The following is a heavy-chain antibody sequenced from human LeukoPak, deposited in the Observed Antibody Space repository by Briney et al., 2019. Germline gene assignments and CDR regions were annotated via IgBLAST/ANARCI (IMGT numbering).Heavy chain of an antibody. D-gene: IGHD2-21*02. J-gene: IGHJ4*02. V-gene: IGHV4-34*01. CDR3: ARVCGGDCIDY. Sequence: SETLSLTCAVYGGSFSGYYWRWIRQPPGKGLEWNGEINHSGSTNYNPSLKSRVTISVDTTKNQFSLKLSSVTAADAAVYYCARVCGGDCIDYWGQGTLVTVSS. CDR1: GGSFSGYY. CDR2: INHSGST.